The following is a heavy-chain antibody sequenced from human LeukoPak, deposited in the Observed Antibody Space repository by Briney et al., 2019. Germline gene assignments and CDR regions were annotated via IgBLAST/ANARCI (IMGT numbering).Heavy chain of an antibody. CDR3: ARGYYDSSGYHNWFDP. D-gene: IGHD3-22*01. V-gene: IGHV4-61*02. CDR2: IYTSGST. Sequence: PSQTLSLTCPVSGGSIGSGSYYWSWIRQPAGKGLEWIGRIYTSGSTNYNPSLKSRVTISVDTSKNQFSLKLSSVTAADTAVYYCARGYYDSSGYHNWFDPWGQGTLVTVSS. J-gene: IGHJ5*02. CDR1: GGSIGSGSYY.